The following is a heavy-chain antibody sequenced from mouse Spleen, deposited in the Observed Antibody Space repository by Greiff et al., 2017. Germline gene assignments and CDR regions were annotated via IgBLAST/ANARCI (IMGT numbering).Heavy chain of an antibody. CDR3: ARSRQLGLLPFAY. J-gene: IGHJ3*01. CDR1: GFNIKDYY. CDR2: IDPENGNT. Sequence: VQLQQSGAELVRPGALVKLSCKASGFNIKDYYMHWVKQRPEQGLEWIGWIDPENGNTIYDPKFQGKASITADTSSNTAYLQLSSLTSEDTAVYYCARSRQLGLLPFAYWGQGTLVTVSA. D-gene: IGHD3-2*01. V-gene: IGHV14-1*02.